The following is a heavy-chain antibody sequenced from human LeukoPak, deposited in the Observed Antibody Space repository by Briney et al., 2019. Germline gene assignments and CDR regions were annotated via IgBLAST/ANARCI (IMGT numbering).Heavy chain of an antibody. CDR1: GFTVSSNY. J-gene: IGHJ4*02. CDR2: IYSGGST. D-gene: IGHD5-18*01. Sequence: SGGSLRLSCAASGFTVSSNYMSWVRQAPGKGLEWVSVIYSGGSTYYADSVKGRFTISRDNSKNTLYLQMNSLRAEDTAVYYCASTLWGSYGYPFDYWGQGTLVTVSS. V-gene: IGHV3-66*01. CDR3: ASTLWGSYGYPFDY.